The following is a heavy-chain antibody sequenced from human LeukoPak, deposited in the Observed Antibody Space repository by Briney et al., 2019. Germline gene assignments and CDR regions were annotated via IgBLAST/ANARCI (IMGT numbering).Heavy chain of an antibody. V-gene: IGHV4-39*07. CDR2: IYYSGST. CDR3: ARDTMLTFDP. D-gene: IGHD4/OR15-4a*01. CDR1: GGSISSYY. Sequence: SETLSLTCTVSGGSISSYYWGWIRQPPGKGLEWIGSIYYSGSTYYNPSLKSRVTISVDTSKNQFSLKLSSVTAADTAVYYCARDTMLTFDPWGQGTLVTVSS. J-gene: IGHJ5*02.